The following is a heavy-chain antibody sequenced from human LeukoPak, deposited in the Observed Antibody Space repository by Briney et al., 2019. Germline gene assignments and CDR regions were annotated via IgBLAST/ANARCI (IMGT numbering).Heavy chain of an antibody. D-gene: IGHD1-26*01. CDR3: ARVRIVGATQHYYYGMDV. CDR1: GYTFTGYY. J-gene: IGHJ6*02. CDR2: INPNSGGT. V-gene: IGHV1-2*04. Sequence: WASVTVSCKASGYTFTGYYMHWVRQAPGQGLEWMGWINPNSGGTNYAQKFQGWVTMTRDTSISTAYMELSRLRSDDTAAYYCARVRIVGATQHYYYGMDVWGQGTTVTVSS.